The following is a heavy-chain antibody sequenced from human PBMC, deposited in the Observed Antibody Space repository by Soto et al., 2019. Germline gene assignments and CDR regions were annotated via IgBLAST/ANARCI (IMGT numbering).Heavy chain of an antibody. CDR2: IYPGDSDT. CDR1: GYSFTSYW. J-gene: IGHJ4*02. Sequence: GESLKISCKGSGYSFTSYWIGWVRQMPGKGLEWMGIIYPGDSDTRYSPSFQGQVTLSADRSTNTAYLQWSGLKASDTAMYYCAKFSSGYYYFDSWGQGTLVTVSS. D-gene: IGHD3-9*01. V-gene: IGHV5-51*01. CDR3: AKFSSGYYYFDS.